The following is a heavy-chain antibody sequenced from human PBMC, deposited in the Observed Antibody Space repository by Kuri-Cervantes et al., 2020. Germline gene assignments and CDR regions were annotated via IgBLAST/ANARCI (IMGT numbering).Heavy chain of an antibody. D-gene: IGHD3-9*01. Sequence: GESLKISCAASGFTVSSNYMSWVRQAPGKGLEWVAVISYDGSNKYYADSVKGRFTISRDNSKNTLYLQMNSLRAEDTAVYYCAKSALTYYDILTGYYRSWGQGTLVTVSS. CDR1: GFTVSSNY. V-gene: IGHV3-30*18. CDR2: ISYDGSNK. J-gene: IGHJ5*02. CDR3: AKSALTYYDILTGYYRS.